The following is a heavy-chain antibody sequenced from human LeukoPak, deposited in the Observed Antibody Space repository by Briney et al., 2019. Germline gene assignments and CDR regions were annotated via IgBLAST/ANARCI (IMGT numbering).Heavy chain of an antibody. CDR1: GCTLSSYA. J-gene: IGHJ4*02. D-gene: IGHD1-26*01. V-gene: IGHV3-23*01. CDR2: ISGSGGST. CDR3: AKDYFQGGDY. Sequence: GGYLRLSCAASGCTLSSYASSWVRQAPGKGLEWVSAISGSGGSTYYADSVKGRFTISRDNSKNTLYLQMNSLRAEDTAVYYCAKDYFQGGDYWGQGTLVTVSS.